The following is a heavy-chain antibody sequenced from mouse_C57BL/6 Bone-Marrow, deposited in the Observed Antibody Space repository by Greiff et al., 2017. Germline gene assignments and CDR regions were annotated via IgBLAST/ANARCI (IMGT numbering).Heavy chain of an antibody. CDR3: TTAYYYSNYAY. J-gene: IGHJ3*01. CDR1: GFNIKDDY. CDR2: IDPENGDT. D-gene: IGHD2-5*01. Sequence: EVNVVESGAELVRPGASVKLSCTASGFNIKDDYMHWVKQRPEQGLEWIGWIDPENGDTEYASKFQGKATITADTSSNTAYLQLSSLTSEDTAVYYCTTAYYYSNYAYWGQGTLVTVSA. V-gene: IGHV14-4*01.